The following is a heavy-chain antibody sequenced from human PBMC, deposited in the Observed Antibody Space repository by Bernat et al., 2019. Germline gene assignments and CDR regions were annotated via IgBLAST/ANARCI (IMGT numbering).Heavy chain of an antibody. Sequence: QVQLQESGPGLVKPSETLSLTCTVSGGSISTYYWSWIRQPPGKGLEWIGNIYYSGSTNYNPSLKSRVTISVDTSKNQFSLKLSSVTAADTAVYYCAKDPGYSGYDWSDYWGQGTLVTVSS. CDR2: IYYSGST. CDR3: AKDPGYSGYDWSDY. CDR1: GGSISTYY. D-gene: IGHD5-12*01. V-gene: IGHV4-59*01. J-gene: IGHJ4*02.